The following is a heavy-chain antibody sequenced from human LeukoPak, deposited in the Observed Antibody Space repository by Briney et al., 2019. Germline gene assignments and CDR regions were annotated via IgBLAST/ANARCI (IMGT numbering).Heavy chain of an antibody. Sequence: PGGSLRLSCAASGFTFSSYAMSWVHQAPGKGLEWVSAISGSGGSTYYADSVKGRFTISRDNSKNTLYLQTNSLRAEDTAVYYCAKAGDTAMAPEFDYWGQGTLVTVPS. D-gene: IGHD5-18*01. J-gene: IGHJ4*02. CDR1: GFTFSSYA. CDR3: AKAGDTAMAPEFDY. V-gene: IGHV3-23*01. CDR2: ISGSGGST.